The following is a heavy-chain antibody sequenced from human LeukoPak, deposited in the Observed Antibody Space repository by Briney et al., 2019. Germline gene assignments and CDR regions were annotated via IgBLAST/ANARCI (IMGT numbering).Heavy chain of an antibody. CDR2: IKQDGSEK. CDR1: GFTFSSYW. D-gene: IGHD1-26*01. Sequence: GGSLRLSCAASGFTFSSYWMSWVRQAPGKGLEWVANIKQDGSEKNYVDSVKGRLTISRDNAENSLYLQMSSLRVEDTAVYYCVRGGSYFGYWGQGTLVTVSS. CDR3: VRGGSYFGY. J-gene: IGHJ4*02. V-gene: IGHV3-7*01.